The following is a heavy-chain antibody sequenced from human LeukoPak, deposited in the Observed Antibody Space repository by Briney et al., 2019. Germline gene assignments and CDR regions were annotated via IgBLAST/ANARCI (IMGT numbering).Heavy chain of an antibody. CDR3: ARGASYYYYMDV. J-gene: IGHJ6*03. V-gene: IGHV4-34*01. CDR2: INHSGST. Sequence: PSETLSLTCAVYGGSFSGYYWSWIRQPPGKGLEWIGEINHSGSTNYNPSLKSRVTISVDTSKNQFSLKPSSVTAADTAVYYCARGASYYYYMDVWGKGTTVTVSS. CDR1: GGSFSGYY.